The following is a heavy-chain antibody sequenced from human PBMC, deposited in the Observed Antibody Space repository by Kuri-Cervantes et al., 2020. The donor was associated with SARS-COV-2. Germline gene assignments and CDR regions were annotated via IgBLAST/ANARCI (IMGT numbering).Heavy chain of an antibody. D-gene: IGHD3-10*01. CDR3: ARTVRGTGGMDV. J-gene: IGHJ6*02. CDR2: IYYSGST. CDR1: GGSISSSSYY. V-gene: IGHV4-39*07. Sequence: SETLSLTCTVSGGSISSSSYYWGWIRQPPGKGLEWIGSIYYSGSTNYNPSLKSRVTISVDTSKNQFSLKLSSVTAADTAVYYCARTVRGTGGMDVWGQGTTVTVSS.